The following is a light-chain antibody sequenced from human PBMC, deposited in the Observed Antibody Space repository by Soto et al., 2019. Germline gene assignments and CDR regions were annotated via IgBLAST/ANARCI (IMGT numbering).Light chain of an antibody. CDR2: SNN. J-gene: IGLJ1*01. Sequence: QLVLTQPPSASGTPGQRVTISCSGSSSNIGSNTVNWYQQLPGTAPKLLIYSNNQRPSGVPDRFSGSKSGTSASLAISGLQSEDDAYYYCAAWDDSLSGYVFGTGNKLTVL. CDR3: AAWDDSLSGYV. CDR1: SSNIGSNT. V-gene: IGLV1-44*01.